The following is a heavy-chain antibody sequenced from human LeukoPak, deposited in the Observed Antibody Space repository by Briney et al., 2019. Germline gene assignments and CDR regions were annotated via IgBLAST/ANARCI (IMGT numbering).Heavy chain of an antibody. J-gene: IGHJ4*02. Sequence: GGSVTLLCGASGFTFCNGWMRWLRRAPGGGGEWVGRIKSKTDGGTTDYAAPVKGRFTISRDHSKNTLYLQMNSLKTEDTAVYYCTTDLLRGNDYWGQGTLVTVSS. CDR2: IKSKTDGGTT. CDR1: GFTFCNGW. D-gene: IGHD2-15*01. CDR3: TTDLLRGNDY. V-gene: IGHV3-15*01.